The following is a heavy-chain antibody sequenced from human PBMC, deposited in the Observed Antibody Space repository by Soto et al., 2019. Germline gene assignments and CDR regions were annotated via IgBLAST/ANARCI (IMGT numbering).Heavy chain of an antibody. CDR1: GFTFSSYA. CDR2: ISSNGGST. D-gene: IGHD3-3*01. V-gene: IGHV3-64D*06. CDR3: VKDLGYDFWSGAYFDY. Sequence: GGSLRLSCSASGFTFSSYAMHWVRQAPGKGLEYVSAISSNGGSTYYADSVKGRFTISRDNSKNTLYLQMSSLRAEDTAVYYCVKDLGYDFWSGAYFDYWGQGTLVTVSS. J-gene: IGHJ4*02.